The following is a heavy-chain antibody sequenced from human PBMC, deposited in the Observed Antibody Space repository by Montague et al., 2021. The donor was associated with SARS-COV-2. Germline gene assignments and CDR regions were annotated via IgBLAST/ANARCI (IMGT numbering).Heavy chain of an antibody. CDR2: IYYSGST. V-gene: IGHV4-39*01. Sequence: SETLSLTCTVSGGSISSSSYYWGWIRQPPGKGLEWIGSIYYSGSTYYNPSLKSRVTISVDTSKNQFSLKLSSVTAADTAVYYCARREDYYGSGSYPNWGQGIIVTVST. CDR3: ARREDYYGSGSYPN. J-gene: IGHJ4*02. D-gene: IGHD3-10*01. CDR1: GGSISSSSYY.